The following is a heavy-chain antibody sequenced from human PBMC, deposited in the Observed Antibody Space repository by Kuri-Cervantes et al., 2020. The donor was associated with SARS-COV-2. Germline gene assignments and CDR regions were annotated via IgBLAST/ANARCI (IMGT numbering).Heavy chain of an antibody. CDR1: GDSMNNGNW. CDR2: IYHNGNT. V-gene: IGHV4-4*02. CDR3: ARLSLGPAVTGGFDI. J-gene: IGHJ3*02. D-gene: IGHD4-17*01. Sequence: GSLRLSCDVSGDSMNNGNWWTWVRQTPGKGLEWIGEIYHNGNTNYNPSLKSRVTISVDESKNQFSLKLNSVTAADTAVYYCARLSLGPAVTGGFDIWGQGTMVTVSS.